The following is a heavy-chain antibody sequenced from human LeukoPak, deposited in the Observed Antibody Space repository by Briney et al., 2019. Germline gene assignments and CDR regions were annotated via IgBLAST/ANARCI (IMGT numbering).Heavy chain of an antibody. V-gene: IGHV4-34*01. CDR1: GGSFSGYY. CDR3: ARGARSSVYDSSGYYYSGYGY. CDR2: INRSGST. Sequence: PSETLSLTCAVYGGSFSGYYWSWIRQPPGKGLEWIGEINRSGSTNYNPSLKSRVTISVDTSKNQFSLKLSSVTAADTAVYYCARGARSSVYDSSGYYYSGYGYWGQGTLVTVSS. D-gene: IGHD3-22*01. J-gene: IGHJ4*02.